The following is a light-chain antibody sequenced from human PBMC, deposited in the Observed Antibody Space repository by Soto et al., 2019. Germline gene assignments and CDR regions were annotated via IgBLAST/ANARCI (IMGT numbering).Light chain of an antibody. Sequence: QSARTQPASVSGSPGQSITISCTGTSSDVGTYNYVSWYQQHPGKAPKLMIYDVSNRPSGVSNRFSGSKSGNTASLTISGLQAEDEADYYCSSYTSNNNIVFGGGTQLTVL. J-gene: IGLJ7*01. CDR2: DVS. V-gene: IGLV2-14*03. CDR3: SSYTSNNNIV. CDR1: SSDVGTYNY.